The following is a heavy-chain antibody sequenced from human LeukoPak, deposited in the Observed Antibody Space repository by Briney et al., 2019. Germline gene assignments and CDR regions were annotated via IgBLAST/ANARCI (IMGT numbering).Heavy chain of an antibody. CDR3: ARVGSTMVRGSYYFDY. J-gene: IGHJ4*02. D-gene: IGHD3-10*01. V-gene: IGHV3-74*01. Sequence: PGGSLRLSCAASGFTFSNAWMSWVRQAPGKGLVWVSRINSDGSSTSYADSVKGRFTISRDNAKNTLYLQMNSLRAEDTAVYYCARVGSTMVRGSYYFDYWGQGTLVTVSS. CDR1: GFTFSNAW. CDR2: INSDGSST.